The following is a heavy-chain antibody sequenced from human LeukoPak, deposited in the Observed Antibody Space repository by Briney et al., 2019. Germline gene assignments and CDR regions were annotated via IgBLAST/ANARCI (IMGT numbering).Heavy chain of an antibody. CDR1: GFTFSRFW. J-gene: IGHJ4*02. CDR2: IKQDGSEK. CDR3: ARDGTYTDYDPDFDI. Sequence: GGSLRLSCAASGFTFSRFWMSWVRQAPGKGLEWVANIKQDGSEKYYVDSVKGRFTISRDNAKNSLYLQMNSLRAEDTAVFYCARDGTYTDYDPDFDIWGQGTLVTVSS. V-gene: IGHV3-7*04. D-gene: IGHD5-12*01.